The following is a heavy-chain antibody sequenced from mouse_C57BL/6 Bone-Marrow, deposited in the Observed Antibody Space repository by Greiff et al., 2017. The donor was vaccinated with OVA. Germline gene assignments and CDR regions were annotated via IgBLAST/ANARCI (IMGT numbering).Heavy chain of an antibody. V-gene: IGHV5-17*01. CDR2: ISSGSSTI. J-gene: IGHJ4*01. CDR1: GFTFSDYG. D-gene: IGHD4-1*01. CDR3: AKLGGRGYYAMDY. Sequence: EVQLVESGGGLVKPGGSRKLSCAASGFTFSDYGMHWVRQAPEKGLEWVAYISSGSSTIYYADTVKGRFTISRDNAKNTLFLQMTSLRSEDTAMYYCAKLGGRGYYAMDYWGQGTSVTVSS.